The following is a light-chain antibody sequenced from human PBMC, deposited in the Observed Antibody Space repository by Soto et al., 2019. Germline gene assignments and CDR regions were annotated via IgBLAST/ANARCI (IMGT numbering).Light chain of an antibody. CDR3: SSYTSRSTLDYV. CDR2: EVS. Sequence: QSVLTQPASVSGSPGQSITISCTGTSSDVGGYNFVSWYQQYPGKAPKLMIYEVSNRPSGVSNRFSGSKSGNTASLTISGLQAEDESDYYCSSYTSRSTLDYVFGSGTKVTVL. CDR1: SSDVGGYNF. J-gene: IGLJ1*01. V-gene: IGLV2-14*01.